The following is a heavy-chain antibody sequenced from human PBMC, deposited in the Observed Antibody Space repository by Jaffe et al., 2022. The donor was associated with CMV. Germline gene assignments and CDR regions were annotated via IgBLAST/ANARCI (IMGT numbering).Heavy chain of an antibody. J-gene: IGHJ4*02. CDR2: IYYSGST. CDR1: GGSISSYY. Sequence: QVQLQESGPGLVKPSETLSLTCTVSGGSISSYYWSWIRQPPGKGLEWIGYIYYSGSTNYNPSLKSRVTISVDTSKNQFSLKLSSVTAADTAVYYCARVSSPTNLDYWGQGTLVTVSS. V-gene: IGHV4-59*08. D-gene: IGHD6-13*01. CDR3: ARVSSPTNLDY.